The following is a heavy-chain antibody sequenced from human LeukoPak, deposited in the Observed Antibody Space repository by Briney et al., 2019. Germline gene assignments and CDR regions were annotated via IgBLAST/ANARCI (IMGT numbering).Heavy chain of an antibody. D-gene: IGHD1-1*01. J-gene: IGHJ4*02. CDR1: GNSFASSW. CDR3: ARHETGPYFDY. V-gene: IGHV5-51*01. Sequence: GESLKISCKDSGNSFASSWIGWVRQMPGKGLDWMGIIYPGDSDTRYSPSFQGQVTISADRSISTAYLQWSSLKASDTAIYYCARHETGPYFDYWGQGTPVTVSS. CDR2: IYPGDSDT.